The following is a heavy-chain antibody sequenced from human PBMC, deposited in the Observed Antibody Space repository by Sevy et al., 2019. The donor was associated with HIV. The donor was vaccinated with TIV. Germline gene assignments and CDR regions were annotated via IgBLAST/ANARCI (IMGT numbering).Heavy chain of an antibody. J-gene: IGHJ4*02. CDR2: INPSGGST. Sequence: ASVKVSCKASGYTFNNYYIHWVRQAPGQGLEWMGVINPSGGSTYYTQKFQGRVTMTRDTYTSTVYMEVSSLRSEDTAVYFCARGDGTGLCFDYWGQGTLVTVSS. CDR1: GYTFNNYY. D-gene: IGHD6-13*01. CDR3: ARGDGTGLCFDY. V-gene: IGHV1-46*02.